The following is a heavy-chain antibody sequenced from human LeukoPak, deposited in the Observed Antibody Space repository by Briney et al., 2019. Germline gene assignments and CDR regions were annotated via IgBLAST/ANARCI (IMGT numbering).Heavy chain of an antibody. CDR2: ISYDGSNK. J-gene: IGHJ4*02. V-gene: IGHV3-30-3*01. CDR1: GFTFSSYA. CDR3: ARDSSSWYYFDY. Sequence: GGSLRLSCAASGFTFSSYAMHWVRQAPGKGLEWVAVISYDGSNKYYADSVKGRFTISRDNSKNTLYLQMNSLRAEDTAVYYCARDSSSWYYFDYWGQGTLVTVSS. D-gene: IGHD6-13*01.